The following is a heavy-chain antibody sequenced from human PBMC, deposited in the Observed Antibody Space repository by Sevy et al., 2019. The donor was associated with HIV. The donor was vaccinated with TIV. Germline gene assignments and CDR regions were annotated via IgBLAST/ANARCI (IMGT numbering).Heavy chain of an antibody. Sequence: ASVKVSCKASGYTFTTYGISWVRQAPGQGLEWMGWISAYNGNTNYAQKFQGRVTMTKETSTSTAYMELRSQGSDDTAVYYRVAYYDYNWAGWFDPWGQGTLVTVSS. CDR1: GYTFTTYG. J-gene: IGHJ5*02. CDR2: ISAYNGNT. V-gene: IGHV1-18*01. CDR3: VAYYDYNWAGWFDP. D-gene: IGHD3-16*01.